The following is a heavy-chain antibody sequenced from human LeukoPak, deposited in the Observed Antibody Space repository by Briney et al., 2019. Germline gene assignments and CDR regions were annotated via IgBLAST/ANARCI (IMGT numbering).Heavy chain of an antibody. CDR2: ISYDGGYK. CDR1: GFPFSTYA. V-gene: IGHV3-30*12. D-gene: IGHD1-26*01. CDR3: ARDLLGWELHYFDY. Sequence: GGSLRLSCAASGFPFSTYAMHWVRQAPGKGLEWVAVISYDGGYKYYADSVKGRFSISRDNAKNSLYLQMNSLRAEDTAVYYCARDLLGWELHYFDYWGQGTLVTVSS. J-gene: IGHJ4*02.